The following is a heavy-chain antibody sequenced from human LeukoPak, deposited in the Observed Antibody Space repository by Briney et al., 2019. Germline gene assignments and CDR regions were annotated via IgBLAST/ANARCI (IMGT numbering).Heavy chain of an antibody. CDR3: ARSPYDSSGGPFDY. V-gene: IGHV1-69*13. Sequence: ASVKVSCKASGGTFSSYAISWVRQAPGQGLEWMGGIIPIFGTANYAQKFQGRVTITADESTSTAYMELSSLRSEDTAVYYCARSPYDSSGGPFDYWGQGTLVTVSS. CDR2: IIPIFGTA. CDR1: GGTFSSYA. J-gene: IGHJ4*02. D-gene: IGHD3-22*01.